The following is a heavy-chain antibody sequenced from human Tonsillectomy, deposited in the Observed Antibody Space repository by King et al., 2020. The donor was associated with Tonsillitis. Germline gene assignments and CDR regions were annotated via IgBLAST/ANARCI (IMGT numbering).Heavy chain of an antibody. CDR2: IYPGDSET. J-gene: IGHJ3*02. D-gene: IGHD3-16*01. V-gene: IGHV5-51*01. Sequence: VQLVESGAEVKKPGESLMISCKGSGYSFNSYWIAWVRQMPGKGLEWMGIIYPGDSETRYSPSFQGQVTVSADKSISTVNLQWSSLKASDTAIYYCAGGGGGHLRALEIWGQGTMVIVSS. CDR3: AGGGGGHLRALEI. CDR1: GYSFNSYW.